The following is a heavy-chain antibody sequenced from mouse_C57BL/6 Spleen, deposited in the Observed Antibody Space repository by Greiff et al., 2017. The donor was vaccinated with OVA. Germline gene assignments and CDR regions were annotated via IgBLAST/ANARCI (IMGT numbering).Heavy chain of an antibody. Sequence: QVQLQQSGAELVRPGASVTLSCKASGYTFTDYEMHWVKQTPVHGLEWIGAIDPETGGTAYNQKFKGKAILTADKSSSTAYMELRSLTSEDSAVYYCTRSHGYFFAYWGQGTLVTVSA. V-gene: IGHV1-15*01. J-gene: IGHJ3*01. CDR1: GYTFTDYE. CDR3: TRSHGYFFAY. CDR2: IDPETGGT. D-gene: IGHD2-3*01.